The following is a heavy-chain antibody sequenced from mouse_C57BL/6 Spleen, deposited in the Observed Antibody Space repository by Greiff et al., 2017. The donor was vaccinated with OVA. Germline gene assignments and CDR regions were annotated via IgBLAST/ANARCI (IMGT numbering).Heavy chain of an antibody. Sequence: QVQLQQPGAELVKPGASVKLSCKASGYTFTSYWMHWVEQRPGQGLEWIGMIHPNSGSTNYNEKFKSKATLTVDKSSSTAYMQLSSLTSEDSAVYYCAREDPTVVVPFDYWGQGTTLTVSS. CDR3: AREDPTVVVPFDY. D-gene: IGHD1-1*01. CDR1: GYTFTSYW. CDR2: IHPNSGST. V-gene: IGHV1-64*01. J-gene: IGHJ2*01.